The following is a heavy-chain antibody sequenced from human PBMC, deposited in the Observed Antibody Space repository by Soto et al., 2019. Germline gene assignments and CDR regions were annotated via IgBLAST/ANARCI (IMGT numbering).Heavy chain of an antibody. Sequence: SETLSLTCTVSRGSISNYYWNWIRQPPGKGLEWIGYIDYTGITNYNPSLKSRVTISVDTSKNQFSLRLNSVTAADTAVYYCARDPGGTDFAEWTYYFDYWGQGTLVTVSS. CDR1: RGSISNYY. CDR2: IDYTGIT. J-gene: IGHJ4*02. D-gene: IGHD3-3*01. V-gene: IGHV4-59*12. CDR3: ARDPGGTDFAEWTYYFDY.